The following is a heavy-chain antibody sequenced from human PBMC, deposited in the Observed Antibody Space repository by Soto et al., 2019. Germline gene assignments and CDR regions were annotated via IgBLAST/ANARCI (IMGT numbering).Heavy chain of an antibody. V-gene: IGHV3-49*03. J-gene: IGHJ4*02. Sequence: GGSQRLSCTVSGFTFGDYAMSWFRQAPGKGLEWVGFIRSKAYGGTTEYAASVKGRFTISRDDSKSIAYLQMNSLKTGDTAVYYGTRGPPAPFFDYWGQGTLVTVSS. CDR3: TRGPPAPFFDY. CDR2: IRSKAYGGTT. CDR1: GFTFGDYA.